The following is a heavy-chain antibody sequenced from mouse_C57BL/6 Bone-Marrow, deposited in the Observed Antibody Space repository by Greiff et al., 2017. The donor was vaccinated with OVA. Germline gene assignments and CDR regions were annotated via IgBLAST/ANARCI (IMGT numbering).Heavy chain of an antibody. CDR3: ARPWDLY. V-gene: IGHV1-81*01. J-gene: IGHJ2*01. Sequence: QVQLKQSGAELARPGASVKLSCKASGYTFTSYGISWVKQRTGQGLEWIGEIYPRSGNTYYNEKFKGKATLTADKSSSTAYMELRSLTSQDSAVYFCARPWDLYWGQGTTLTVSS. D-gene: IGHD4-1*01. CDR1: GYTFTSYG. CDR2: IYPRSGNT.